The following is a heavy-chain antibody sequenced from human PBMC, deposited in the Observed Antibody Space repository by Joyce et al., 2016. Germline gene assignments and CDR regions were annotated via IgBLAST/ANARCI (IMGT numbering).Heavy chain of an antibody. D-gene: IGHD5/OR15-5a*01. CDR2: INRNSARI. CDR1: GFSCDNSS. CDR3: AKYGTLVSGYFDS. V-gene: IGHV3-9*01. J-gene: IGHJ4*02. Sequence: EVQLVESGGGLVQPGGSLILSCAVSGFSCDNSSMHWVRQAAGNGLGWGSCINRNSARISYADSVKGRFTSSRYNAKIFLYLQMNSLCVEDTALYYCAKYGTLVSGYFDSWGQGTLVTVSS.